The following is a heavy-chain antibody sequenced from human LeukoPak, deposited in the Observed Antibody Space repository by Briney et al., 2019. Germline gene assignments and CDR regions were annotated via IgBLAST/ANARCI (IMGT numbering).Heavy chain of an antibody. V-gene: IGHV3-30*02. J-gene: IGHJ6*02. CDR3: AKDPSGDSFGSYGLDV. Sequence: QPGGSLRLSCAASGFTFSTYGMHWVRQAPGKGLEWVAVIWFDGSNKYNADSVKGRFTISRDNSKNTLYLQMNSRRPEDTAVYYCAKDPSGDSFGSYGLDVWGQGTTVTVSS. D-gene: IGHD5-18*01. CDR1: GFTFSTYG. CDR2: IWFDGSNK.